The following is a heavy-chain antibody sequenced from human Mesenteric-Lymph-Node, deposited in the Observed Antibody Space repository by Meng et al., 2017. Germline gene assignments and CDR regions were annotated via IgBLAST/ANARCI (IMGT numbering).Heavy chain of an antibody. CDR2: INPNSGGT. CDR1: GYTFTGYY. V-gene: IGHV1-2*06. Sequence: ASVKVSCKASGYTFTGYYMHWVRQAPGQGLEWMGRINPNSGGTNYAQKFQGRVTITADEATSTAYMELRSLRSDDTAVYYCARGTGTKNPYNYYYALDVWGQGTTVTVSS. CDR3: ARGTGTKNPYNYYYALDV. D-gene: IGHD1-1*01. J-gene: IGHJ6*02.